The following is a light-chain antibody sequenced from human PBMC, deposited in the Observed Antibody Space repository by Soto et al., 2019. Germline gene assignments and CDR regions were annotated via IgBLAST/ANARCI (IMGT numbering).Light chain of an antibody. Sequence: DTQLTQSPSFLSASVGDRVTIACRASQDVSRSVGWYQQKPGTAPKLLISAASTLNSGVPSRFSGSGSGTDFTLTISSLQPEDFATYYCQQLWTYPLTFGGGT. CDR1: QDVSRS. CDR3: QQLWTYPLT. CDR2: AAS. J-gene: IGKJ4*01. V-gene: IGKV1-9*01.